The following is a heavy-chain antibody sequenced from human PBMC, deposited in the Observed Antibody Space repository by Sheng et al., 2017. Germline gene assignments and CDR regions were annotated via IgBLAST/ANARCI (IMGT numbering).Heavy chain of an antibody. CDR1: GFTFSDYW. Sequence: EVQLVESGGGLVQPGGSLRLSCVASGFTFSDYWMNWVRQVPGKGLEWLDQCTNKMEVKKYYVDSVKGRFTISRDNAKNSLYLQMDSLRVEDTAVYYCAREGVYVSRLFDFVGSG. J-gene: IGHJ4*02. D-gene: IGHD3-10*01. CDR3: AREGVYVSRLFDF. V-gene: IGHV3-7*01. CDR2: TNKMEVKK.